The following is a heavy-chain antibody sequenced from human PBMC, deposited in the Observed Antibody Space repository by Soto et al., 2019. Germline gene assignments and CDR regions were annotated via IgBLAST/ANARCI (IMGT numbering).Heavy chain of an antibody. CDR1: GYTFTSYG. Sequence: ASVKVSCKAPGYTFTSYGISWVRQAPGQGLEWMGWISAYNGNTNYAQKLQGRVTMTTDTSTSTAYMELRSLRSDDTAVYYCARVFSSSWFFQNYYYRMDVWGQGTTVTVSS. CDR3: ARVFSSSWFFQNYYYRMDV. J-gene: IGHJ6*02. CDR2: ISAYNGNT. D-gene: IGHD6-13*01. V-gene: IGHV1-18*01.